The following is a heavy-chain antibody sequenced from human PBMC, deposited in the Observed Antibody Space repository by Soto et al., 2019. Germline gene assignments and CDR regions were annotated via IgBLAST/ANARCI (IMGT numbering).Heavy chain of an antibody. D-gene: IGHD6-13*01. J-gene: IGHJ5*02. V-gene: IGHV1-46*01. Sequence: QVQLVQSGAEVKTPGASVKVSCKASGYIFTSFHMHWVRQAPGQGLEWMGIINPSGGRTEYAQRFQGRVTMTSDTSTSTVYMELSTLRSEDTAVYYCARAGINWFDPWGQGTLVIVSS. CDR1: GYIFTSFH. CDR3: ARAGINWFDP. CDR2: INPSGGRT.